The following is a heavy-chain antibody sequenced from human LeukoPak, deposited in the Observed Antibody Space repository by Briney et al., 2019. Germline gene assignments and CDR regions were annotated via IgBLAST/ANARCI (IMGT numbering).Heavy chain of an antibody. D-gene: IGHD2-2*01. CDR3: ARASSYTGHLGW. Sequence: SETLSLTCTVSGGSISSYYWSWIRQPPGKGLEWIGYIYYSGSTNYNPSLKSRVTIPLDTSKNQFSLNLSSVTAADTAVYYCARASSYTGHLGWWGQGTLVTVSS. CDR2: IYYSGST. J-gene: IGHJ4*02. CDR1: GGSISSYY. V-gene: IGHV4-59*08.